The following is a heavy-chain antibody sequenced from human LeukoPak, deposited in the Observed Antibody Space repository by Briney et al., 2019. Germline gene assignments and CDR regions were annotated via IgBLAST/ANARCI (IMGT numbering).Heavy chain of an antibody. Sequence: SQTLSLTCAVSGGSISSGGYSWSWLRQPPGKGLEWIGYIYHSGSTYYNPSLKSRVTISVDRSKNQFSLKLSSVTAADTAVYYCARGIAAAGFDYWGQGTLVTVSS. V-gene: IGHV4-30-2*01. CDR2: IYHSGST. J-gene: IGHJ4*02. D-gene: IGHD6-13*01. CDR3: ARGIAAAGFDY. CDR1: GGSISSGGYS.